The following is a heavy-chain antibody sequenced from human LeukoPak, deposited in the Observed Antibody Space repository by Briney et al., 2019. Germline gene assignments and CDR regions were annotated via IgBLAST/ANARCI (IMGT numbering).Heavy chain of an antibody. CDR2: ISSTGTTI. CDR3: ARDGRPNAFDI. D-gene: IGHD1-14*01. J-gene: IGHJ3*02. V-gene: IGHV3-48*03. Sequence: PGGSLRLSCTASGFTFSSYEMNWVRQAPGRGLEWVSYISSTGTTIYYADSVKGRFTISRDNTKNSLYLQMNSLRAEDTAVYYCARDGRPNAFDIWGQGTMVTVSS. CDR1: GFTFSSYE.